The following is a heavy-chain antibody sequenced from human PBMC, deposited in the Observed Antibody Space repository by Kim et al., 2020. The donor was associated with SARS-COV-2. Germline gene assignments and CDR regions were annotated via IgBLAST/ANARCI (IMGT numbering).Heavy chain of an antibody. D-gene: IGHD6-19*01. Sequence: SQTLSLTCAISGDSVSSNGAAWNWIRQSPSRGLEWLGRTYYRSKWYNDYAVAVKSRITINPDTSKNHFSLQLNSVTPEDTAVYYCARARGIAVAEGGQFDYWGQGTLVTVSS. CDR2: TYYRSKWYN. CDR3: ARARGIAVAEGGQFDY. CDR1: GDSVSSNGAA. J-gene: IGHJ4*02. V-gene: IGHV6-1*01.